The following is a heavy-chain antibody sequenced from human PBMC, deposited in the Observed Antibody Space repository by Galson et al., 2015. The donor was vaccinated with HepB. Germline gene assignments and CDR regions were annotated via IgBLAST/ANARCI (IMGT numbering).Heavy chain of an antibody. Sequence: SVKVSCKASGGTFSSYTISWVRHAPGQGLEWMGRIIPILGIANYAQKFQGRVTITADKSTSTAYMELSSLRSEDTAVYYCARGFGSGSGVDYWGQGTLVTVSS. J-gene: IGHJ4*02. V-gene: IGHV1-69*02. CDR3: ARGFGSGSGVDY. CDR1: GGTFSSYT. D-gene: IGHD3-10*01. CDR2: IIPILGIA.